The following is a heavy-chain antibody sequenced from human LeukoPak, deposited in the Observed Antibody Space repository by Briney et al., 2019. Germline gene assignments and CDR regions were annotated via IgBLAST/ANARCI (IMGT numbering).Heavy chain of an antibody. CDR1: GFTFSSYS. CDR3: AREAYYYDSSGYYRAFDI. V-gene: IGHV3-48*04. CDR2: ISSSSSTI. Sequence: PGGSLRLSCAASGFTFSSYSMNWVRQAPGKGLEWVSYISSSSSTIYYADSVKGRFTISRDNAKNSLYLQMNSLRAEDTAVYYCAREAYYYDSSGYYRAFDIWGQGTMVTVSS. J-gene: IGHJ3*02. D-gene: IGHD3-22*01.